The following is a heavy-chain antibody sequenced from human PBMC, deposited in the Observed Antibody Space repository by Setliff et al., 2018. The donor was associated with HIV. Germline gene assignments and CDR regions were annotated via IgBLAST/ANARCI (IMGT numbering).Heavy chain of an antibody. CDR1: GDSIGRGNYY. J-gene: IGHJ3*01. CDR2: IYYTGTT. D-gene: IGHD5-12*01. V-gene: IGHV4-61*01. Sequence: SETLSLTCTVSGDSIGRGNYYWSWIRQPPGKGLEWIGYIYYTGTTKYNPSLKSRVTISIDTSKNQFSLKLTSVTAADTAVYYCAREWLQHTGDDAFDVWGQGTMVTVSS. CDR3: AREWLQHTGDDAFDV.